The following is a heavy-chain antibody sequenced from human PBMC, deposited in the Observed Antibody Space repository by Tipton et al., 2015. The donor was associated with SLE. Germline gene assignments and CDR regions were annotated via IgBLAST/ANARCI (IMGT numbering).Heavy chain of an antibody. CDR2: IYDSGST. V-gene: IGHV4-59*08. CDR1: GDSISGHY. D-gene: IGHD2-15*01. CDR3: RGTPYYQYYMDV. J-gene: IGHJ6*03. Sequence: TLSLTCTVSGDSISGHYRSWIRQPPGKGLEWIGYIYDSGSTNYNPSLRSRVTMSVDTSKNQFSLRLSSVTAADTAVYYCRGTPYYQYYMDVWGKGTTVTVS.